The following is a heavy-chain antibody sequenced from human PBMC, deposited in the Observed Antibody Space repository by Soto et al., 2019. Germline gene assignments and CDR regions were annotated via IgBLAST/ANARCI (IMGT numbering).Heavy chain of an antibody. CDR3: VQTSGDYVY. V-gene: IGHV3-74*01. D-gene: IGHD4-17*01. CDR2: IYVDGRGT. Sequence: EVQLVESGGGLVQPGGSLRLSCASSGLTFSRSWMPWVRQVPGKGLVWVSRIYVDGRGTTYADSVKGRSTISRDNAKNTLYLQMNSLRARDTPVFYGVQTSGDYVYWGQGPRVSVPS. CDR1: GLTFSRSW. J-gene: IGHJ4*02.